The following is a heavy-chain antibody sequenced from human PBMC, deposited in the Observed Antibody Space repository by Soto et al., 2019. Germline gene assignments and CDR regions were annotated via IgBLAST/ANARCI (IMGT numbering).Heavy chain of an antibody. Sequence: SETLSLTCTVSGGSISSYYWSWIRQPPGKGLEWIGYIYYSGSTNYNPSLKSRVTISVDTSKNQFSLKLSSVTAADTAVYYCARIAAYCSGGSCYSHRLYYYMDVWGKGTTVTVSS. D-gene: IGHD2-15*01. V-gene: IGHV4-59*01. CDR1: GGSISSYY. CDR2: IYYSGST. CDR3: ARIAAYCSGGSCYSHRLYYYMDV. J-gene: IGHJ6*03.